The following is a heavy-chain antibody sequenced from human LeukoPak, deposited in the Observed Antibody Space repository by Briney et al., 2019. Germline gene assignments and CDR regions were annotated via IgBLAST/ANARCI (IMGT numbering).Heavy chain of an antibody. CDR2: INHSGST. V-gene: IGHV4-34*01. D-gene: IGHD4-17*01. CDR3: ARVGTTVTTSRWYNWFDP. J-gene: IGHJ5*02. CDR1: GGSFSGYY. Sequence: PSETLSLTCAVYGGSFSGYYWSWIRQPPGKGLEWMGEINHSGSTNYNPSLKSRVTISVDTSKNQFSLKLSSVTAADTAVYYCARVGTTVTTSRWYNWFDPWGQGTLVTVSS.